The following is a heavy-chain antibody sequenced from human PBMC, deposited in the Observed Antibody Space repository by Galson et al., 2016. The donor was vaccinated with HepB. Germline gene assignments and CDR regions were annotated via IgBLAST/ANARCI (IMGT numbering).Heavy chain of an antibody. J-gene: IGHJ5*02. CDR3: VRSNAINLLLGEENYFDP. Sequence: SETLSLTCAVNGSSFSGYYWSWIRQPPGKGLEWIGEINDSGSSTYIPSLKSRVSMSADTSKTQFSLPLTSVTAADTAVYYCVRSNAINLLLGEENYFDPWGQGTLVTVSS. CDR2: INDSGSS. D-gene: IGHD2-15*01. V-gene: IGHV4-34*01. CDR1: GSSFSGYY.